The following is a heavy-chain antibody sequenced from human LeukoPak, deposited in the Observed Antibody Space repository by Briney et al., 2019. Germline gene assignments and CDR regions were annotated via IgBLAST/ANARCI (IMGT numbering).Heavy chain of an antibody. CDR2: ISSSSSTI. CDR1: GFTFSSYS. Sequence: GGSLRLSCAASGFTFSSYSMNWVRQAPGKGLEWVSYISSSSSTIYYADSVKGRFTISRDNSKNTLYLQMNSLRAEDTAVYYCAKRLAMTGTYHFDYWGQGTLVTVSS. V-gene: IGHV3-48*01. J-gene: IGHJ4*02. CDR3: AKRLAMTGTYHFDY. D-gene: IGHD6-19*01.